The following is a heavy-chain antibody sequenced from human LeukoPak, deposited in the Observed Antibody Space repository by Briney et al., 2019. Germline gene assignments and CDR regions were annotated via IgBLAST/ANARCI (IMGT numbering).Heavy chain of an antibody. Sequence: PGGSLRLSCAASGFTFSSYWMHWVRQAPGKGLVWVSRINSDGSSTSYADSVKGRFTISRDNAKNTLYLQMNSVRAEDTAVYYCARDRARAYPFDYWGQGTLVTVSS. D-gene: IGHD2-2*02. V-gene: IGHV3-74*01. CDR3: ARDRARAYPFDY. CDR2: INSDGSST. J-gene: IGHJ4*02. CDR1: GFTFSSYW.